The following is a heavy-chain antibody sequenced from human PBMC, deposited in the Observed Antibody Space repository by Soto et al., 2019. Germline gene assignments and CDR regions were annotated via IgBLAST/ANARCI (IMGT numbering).Heavy chain of an antibody. CDR3: ARDGFELQLDYYYYGMYV. D-gene: IGHD6-6*01. CDR1: SYS. Sequence: SYSMNRNRQEPGKGLEWVAVISYDGSNKYYADSVKGRFTISRDNSKNTLYLQMNSLRAEDTAVYYCARDGFELQLDYYYYGMYVWGQGTTVTVSS. J-gene: IGHJ6*02. CDR2: ISYDGSNK. V-gene: IGHV3-30*19.